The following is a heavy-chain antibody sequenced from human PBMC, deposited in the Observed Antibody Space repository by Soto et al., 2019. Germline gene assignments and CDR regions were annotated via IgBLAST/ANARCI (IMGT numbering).Heavy chain of an antibody. CDR2: IRDRAFSYAT. D-gene: IGHD3-10*01. J-gene: IGHJ4*02. CDR1: GFVFKDSS. CDR3: TRLISAAQDY. V-gene: IGHV3-73*01. Sequence: EVLLVESGGGLVQPGGSLKLSCAASGFVFKDSSIHWVRQASGKGLEWVGRIRDRAFSYATAYATSGKGRFTISRDDSTNTAYLQMNSLKTEDTAIYYCTRLISAAQDYWGQGTLVTVSS.